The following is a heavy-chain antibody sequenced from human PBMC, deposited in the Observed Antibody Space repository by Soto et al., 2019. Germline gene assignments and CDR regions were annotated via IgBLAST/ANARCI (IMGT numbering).Heavy chain of an antibody. V-gene: IGHV3-30-3*01. CDR3: ARPGGGYNVGYFQH. J-gene: IGHJ1*01. CDR2: ISYDGSNK. CDR1: GFTFSSYA. Sequence: QVQLVESGGGGVQPGRSLRLSCAASGFTFSSYAMHWVRQAPGKGLEWVAVISYDGSNKYYAYSVKGRFTISRDNSKNTLHLQMNSLRAEDTAVYYCARPGGGYNVGYFQHWGQGTLVTVSS. D-gene: IGHD3-22*01.